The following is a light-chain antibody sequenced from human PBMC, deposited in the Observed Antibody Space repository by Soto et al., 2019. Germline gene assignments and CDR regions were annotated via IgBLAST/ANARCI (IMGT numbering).Light chain of an antibody. CDR3: QQYNSYPIT. CDR2: DAS. V-gene: IGKV1-5*01. J-gene: IGKJ5*01. CDR1: QRISSW. Sequence: DIQMTQSPSTLSASVGDRVTITCRASQRISSWLAWYQQKPGKAPKLLIYDASNLESGVPSRFSGSGSGTEFTLTISSLQPDDFATYYCQQYNSYPITSGQGTRLEIK.